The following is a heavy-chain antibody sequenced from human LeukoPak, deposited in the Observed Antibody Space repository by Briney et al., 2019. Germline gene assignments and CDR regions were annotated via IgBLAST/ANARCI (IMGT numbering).Heavy chain of an antibody. CDR1: GGTFSSYA. J-gene: IGHJ6*03. CDR2: IIPIFGTT. CDR3: ARVVGLTGYSSSWYSGYYYYMDV. D-gene: IGHD6-13*01. Sequence: SVKVSCKASGGTFSSYAISWVRQAPGRGLEWMGGIIPIFGTTNYAQKFQDRVTITADKSTSTAYMELSSLRSEDTAVYYCARVVGLTGYSSSWYSGYYYYMDVWGKGTTVTVSS. V-gene: IGHV1-69*06.